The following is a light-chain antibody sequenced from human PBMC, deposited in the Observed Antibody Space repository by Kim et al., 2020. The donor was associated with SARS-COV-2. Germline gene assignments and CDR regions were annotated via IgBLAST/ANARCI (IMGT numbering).Light chain of an antibody. CDR2: GKN. CDR1: SLRSYY. CDR3: NSRDSSGNHLV. Sequence: ALVQTVRITFQGDSLRSYYASWYQQKPGQAPVLVIYGKNNRPSGIPDRFSGSSSGNTASLTITGAQAEDEADYYCNSRDSSGNHLVFGGGTQLTVL. V-gene: IGLV3-19*01. J-gene: IGLJ2*01.